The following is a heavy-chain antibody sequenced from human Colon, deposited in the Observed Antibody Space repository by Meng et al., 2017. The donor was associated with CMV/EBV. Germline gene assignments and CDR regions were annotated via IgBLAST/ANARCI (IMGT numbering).Heavy chain of an antibody. J-gene: IGHJ4*02. Sequence: GGSLRLSCAASGFTFSDYYMSWIRQAPGKGLEWVSYISSSGSTIYYADSVKGRFTISRDNAKNSLYLQMNSLRAEDTAVYYCARGGALYYDILTGIYYFDYWGQGTLVTVSS. CDR3: ARGGALYYDILTGIYYFDY. V-gene: IGHV3-11*04. D-gene: IGHD3-9*01. CDR1: GFTFSDYY. CDR2: ISSSGSTI.